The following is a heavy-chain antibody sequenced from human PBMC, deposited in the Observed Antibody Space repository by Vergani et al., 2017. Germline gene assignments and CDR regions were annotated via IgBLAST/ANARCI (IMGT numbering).Heavy chain of an antibody. CDR1: GFTVSSNY. V-gene: IGHV3-53*04. J-gene: IGHJ6*02. CDR2: IYSGGST. D-gene: IGHD5-12*01. CDR3: ARDRVDIVATTTYYYYYYGMDG. Sequence: EVQLVESGGGLVQPGGSLRLSCAASGFTVSSNYRSWVRQAPGKVLEWVSVIYSGGSTYYADSVKGRFTISRHNSKNKLYLQMNSLRAEDTAVYYCARDRVDIVATTTYYYYYYGMDGWGQGP.